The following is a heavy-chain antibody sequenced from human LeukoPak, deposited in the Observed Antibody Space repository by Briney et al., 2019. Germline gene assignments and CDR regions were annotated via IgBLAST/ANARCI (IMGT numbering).Heavy chain of an antibody. CDR1: GGSISSYY. CDR3: ARGVRAVVLRYFDWFDY. Sequence: SETLSLTCTVSGGSISSYYWSWIRQPPGKGLEWIGEINHSGSTNYNPSLKSRVTISVDTSKNQFSLKLSSVTAADTAVYYCARGVRAVVLRYFDWFDYWGQGTLVTVSS. V-gene: IGHV4-34*01. CDR2: INHSGST. J-gene: IGHJ5*01. D-gene: IGHD3-9*01.